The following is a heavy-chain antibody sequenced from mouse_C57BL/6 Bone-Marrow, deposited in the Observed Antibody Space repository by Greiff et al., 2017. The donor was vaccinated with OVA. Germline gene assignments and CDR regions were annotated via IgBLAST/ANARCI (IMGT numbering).Heavy chain of an antibody. CDR1: GYTFTDYN. CDR3: ARYYGSSYGWYFDV. CDR2: INPNNGGT. Sequence: EVKLQESGPELVKPGASVKIPCKASGYTFTDYNMDWVKQSHGKSLEWIGDINPNNGGTIYNQKFKGKATLTVDKSSSTAYMELRSLTSEDTAVYYCARYYGSSYGWYFDVWGTGTTVTVSS. D-gene: IGHD1-1*01. V-gene: IGHV1-18*01. J-gene: IGHJ1*03.